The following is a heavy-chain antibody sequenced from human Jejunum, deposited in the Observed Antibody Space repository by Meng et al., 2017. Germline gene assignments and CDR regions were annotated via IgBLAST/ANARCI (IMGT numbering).Heavy chain of an antibody. CDR2: ITTSSSKI. CDR3: ARELQLGY. CDR1: GFTFSIYS. J-gene: IGHJ4*02. V-gene: IGHV3-21*01. Sequence: ELQLVGSGGGLDQPGGSLRLSFAASGFTFSIYSMNWVRQAPGKGLEWVSSITTSSSKIYYADSVKGRFTISRDDAKNSLYLQMSSLRAEDTAVYYCARELQLGYWGQGTLVTVSS. D-gene: IGHD5-24*01.